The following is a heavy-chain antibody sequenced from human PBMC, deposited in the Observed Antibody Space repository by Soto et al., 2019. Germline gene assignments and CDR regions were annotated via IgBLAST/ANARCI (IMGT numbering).Heavy chain of an antibody. V-gene: IGHV1-18*01. D-gene: IGHD1-26*01. CDR1: GYTFTSYG. Sequence: QVQLVQSGAEVRKPGASVKVSCKASGYTFTSYGISWVRQAPGQGLEWMGRINAVNGNTDYIQKFQGRVTMTTDTSTSTAYMELRSLKSDDTAVYYCARDAGESILSIRGARYKYYGMDVWGQGTTVTVSS. CDR2: INAVNGNT. J-gene: IGHJ6*02. CDR3: ARDAGESILSIRGARYKYYGMDV.